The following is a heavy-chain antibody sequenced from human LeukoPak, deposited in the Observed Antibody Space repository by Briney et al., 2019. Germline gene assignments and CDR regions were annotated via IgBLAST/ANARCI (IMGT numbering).Heavy chain of an antibody. D-gene: IGHD3-22*01. CDR3: ARDYYYDSSGYWDYYFDY. CDR2: IWYDGSNK. CDR1: GFTFSRFG. Sequence: GGSLRLSCAASGFTFSRFGMHWVRQAPGKGLEWVAVIWYDGSNKYYADSVKGRFTISRDNSKNTLYLEMNSLRAEDTAVYYCARDYYYDSSGYWDYYFDYWGQGPLVSVSS. V-gene: IGHV3-33*01. J-gene: IGHJ4*02.